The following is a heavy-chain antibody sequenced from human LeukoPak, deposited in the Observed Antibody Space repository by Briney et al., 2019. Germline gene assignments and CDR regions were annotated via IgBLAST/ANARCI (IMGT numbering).Heavy chain of an antibody. V-gene: IGHV1-18*01. D-gene: IGHD3-10*01. CDR3: ARDITMVSYDY. CDR1: GYTFTSYG. J-gene: IGHJ4*02. Sequence: GASVKVSCKASGYTFTSYGISWVRQAPGQGLDGMGWISGYNGNRNYAQKFQGRVTMTTDTSTSTAYMELKSLRSDDTAVYYCARDITMVSYDYWGQGTLVTVSS. CDR2: ISGYNGNR.